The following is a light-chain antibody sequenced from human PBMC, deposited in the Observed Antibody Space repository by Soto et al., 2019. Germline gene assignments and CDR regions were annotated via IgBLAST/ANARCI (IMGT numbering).Light chain of an antibody. CDR2: DAS. CDR3: QQRSNWPRT. J-gene: IGKJ4*01. Sequence: EIVLTQSQATLSLSPGERATLSCRASQSVSSYLTWYQQKPGQAPSLLIYDASSRATGVPARFSGSESWTDFTLTISSLEPEDFAVYYCQQRSNWPRTFGGGTKVEIK. CDR1: QSVSSY. V-gene: IGKV3-11*01.